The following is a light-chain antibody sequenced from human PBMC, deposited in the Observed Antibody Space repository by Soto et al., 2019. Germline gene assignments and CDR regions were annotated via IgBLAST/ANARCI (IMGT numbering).Light chain of an antibody. V-gene: IGKV1-17*01. CDR1: QGISKD. J-gene: IGKJ4*01. CDR2: ATS. Sequence: DIQMTQSPSSLSASIGDRVTITCRASQGISKDLGWYQQRPGKAPRPLIFATSNLQSGVPSRFSGSGSGTEFTLTISSLQPEDFATYYCLQHNYYPLTFGGGTKVEIK. CDR3: LQHNYYPLT.